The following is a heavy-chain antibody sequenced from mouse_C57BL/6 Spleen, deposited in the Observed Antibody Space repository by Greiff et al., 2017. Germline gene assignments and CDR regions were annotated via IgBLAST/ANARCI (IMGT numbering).Heavy chain of an antibody. Sequence: QVQLQQSGAELARPGASVKLSCKASGYTFTSYGISWVKQRTGQGLEWIGEIYPRSGNTYYNEKFKGKATLTADKSSSTEYMGLRSLTSEDSAVYFCAIGDTVVARYFDYWGQGTTLTVSS. CDR3: AIGDTVVARYFDY. CDR2: IYPRSGNT. D-gene: IGHD1-1*01. V-gene: IGHV1-81*01. CDR1: GYTFTSYG. J-gene: IGHJ2*01.